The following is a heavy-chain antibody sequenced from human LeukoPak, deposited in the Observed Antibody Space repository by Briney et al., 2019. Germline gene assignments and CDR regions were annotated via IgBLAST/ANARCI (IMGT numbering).Heavy chain of an antibody. CDR3: ARTQSTRGAAFDF. D-gene: IGHD3-10*01. V-gene: IGHV4-4*02. Sequence: SGTLSLTCAVSGGSFSTTNWWSWVRQPPGKGLEWIGEIYHSGSTNYNPSLKSRVTISVDKSKNQFSTKLNSVTAADTAVYYCARTQSTRGAAFDFWGQGTLVTVSS. J-gene: IGHJ3*01. CDR1: GGSFSTTNW. CDR2: IYHSGST.